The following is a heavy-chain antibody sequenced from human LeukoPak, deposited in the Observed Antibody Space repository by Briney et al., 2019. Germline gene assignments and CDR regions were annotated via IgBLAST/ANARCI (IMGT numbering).Heavy chain of an antibody. J-gene: IGHJ4*02. CDR2: ISSNGDNT. CDR3: VRGTGY. CDR1: GFTISTYV. V-gene: IGHV3-64D*06. Sequence: GGSLRLSCSVSGFTISTYVMHWVRQAPGKGLEYVSAISSNGDNTYYADSVKGRFTISRDNFKNTLYLQMSSLRADDTAVYYCVRGTGYWGQGTLVTVSS.